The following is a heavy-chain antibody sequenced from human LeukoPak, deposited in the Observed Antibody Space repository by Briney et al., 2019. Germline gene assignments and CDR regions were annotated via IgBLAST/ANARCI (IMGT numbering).Heavy chain of an antibody. Sequence: SETLSLTCTVSGGSISSYYWSWIRQPPGKGLEWIGHIYNSGSTNYNPSLKSRVTISVDTSKNQFSLRLSSVTSADTAVYFCARAHFDWLLRSNYFDYWGQGTLVTVSS. CDR3: ARAHFDWLLRSNYFDY. J-gene: IGHJ4*02. D-gene: IGHD3-9*01. CDR1: GGSISSYY. CDR2: IYNSGST. V-gene: IGHV4-59*01.